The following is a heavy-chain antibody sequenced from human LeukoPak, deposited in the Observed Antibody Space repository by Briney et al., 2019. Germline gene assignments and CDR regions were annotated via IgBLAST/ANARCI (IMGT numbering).Heavy chain of an antibody. Sequence: GGSLRLSCAASGFTFSSYGMHWVRQAPGKGLEWVAFIRYDGSNKYYADSVKGRFTISRDNSKNTLYLQLNSLRAEDTAVYYCAKVMDRDIVATIRLGSQYYFDYWGQGTLVTVSS. CDR2: IRYDGSNK. CDR3: AKVMDRDIVATIRLGSQYYFDY. D-gene: IGHD5-12*01. J-gene: IGHJ4*02. V-gene: IGHV3-30*02. CDR1: GFTFSSYG.